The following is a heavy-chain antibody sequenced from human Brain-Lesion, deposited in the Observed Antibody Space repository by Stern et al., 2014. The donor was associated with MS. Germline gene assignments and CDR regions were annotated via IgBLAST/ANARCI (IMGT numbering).Heavy chain of an antibody. CDR3: ARAVRNQLLSEY. CDR2: RNPYSGNT. V-gene: IGHV1-8*01. J-gene: IGHJ4*02. Sequence: VQLVESGAEVKKPGASVKVSCKASGDTFSSYDITWVRQASGHGLEWMGWRNPYSGNTGYAQKFKGRVSMTSDPSISTVYMELTTLTSDDTAVYFCARAVRNQLLSEYWGQGTLVTVSS. CDR1: GDTFSSYD. D-gene: IGHD2-2*01.